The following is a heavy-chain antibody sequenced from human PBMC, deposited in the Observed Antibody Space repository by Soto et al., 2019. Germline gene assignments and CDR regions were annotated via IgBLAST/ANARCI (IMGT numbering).Heavy chain of an antibody. CDR1: GGTFSSYT. D-gene: IGHD3-22*01. J-gene: IGHJ4*02. CDR2: IIPILGIA. CDR3: ARAAELNRNYETSGYYFDS. Sequence: QVQLVQSGAEVKKPGSSVKVSCKASGGTFSSYTVNWVRQAPGQGLEWMGRIIPILGIANYAQKFQGRVTITADKSTSTAYMERSGRRCKDTAVYYCARAAELNRNYETSGYYFDSRGQGTLVTVSS. V-gene: IGHV1-69*02.